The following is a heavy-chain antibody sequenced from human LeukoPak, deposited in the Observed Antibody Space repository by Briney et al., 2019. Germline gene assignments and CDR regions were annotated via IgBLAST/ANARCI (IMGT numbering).Heavy chain of an antibody. CDR1: GGSISSYY. Sequence: PSETLSLTCTVSGGSISSYYWSWIRQPPGKGLEWLGYIYYSGSTNYNPSLKSRVTISVDTSKNQFSLKLSSVTAADTAVYYCARGYCSGGSCYWFDYWGQGTLVTVSS. CDR3: ARGYCSGGSCYWFDY. V-gene: IGHV4-59*01. D-gene: IGHD2-15*01. CDR2: IYYSGST. J-gene: IGHJ4*02.